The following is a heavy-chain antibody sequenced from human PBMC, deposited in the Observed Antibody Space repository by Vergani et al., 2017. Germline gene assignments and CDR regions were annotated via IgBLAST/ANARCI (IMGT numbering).Heavy chain of an antibody. CDR3: ARXGVPADRYYYYMDV. J-gene: IGHJ6*03. D-gene: IGHD2-2*01. Sequence: VQLVESGGGVVQPGTSLRLSCAASGFTFSSYSMNLVRQAPGKGLEWVSSISSSSSYIYYADSVKGRFTISRDNAKNSLYLQMNSLRAEDTAVYYCARXGVPADRYYYYMDVWGKGTTVTVSS. CDR1: GFTFSSYS. V-gene: IGHV3-21*01. CDR2: ISSSSSYI.